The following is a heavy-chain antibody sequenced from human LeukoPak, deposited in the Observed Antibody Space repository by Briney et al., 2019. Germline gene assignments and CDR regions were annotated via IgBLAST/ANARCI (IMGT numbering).Heavy chain of an antibody. V-gene: IGHV4-59*08. CDR1: GVSITSNY. CDR3: ARPYYYDSRIDP. Sequence: SETLSLTCTVSGVSITSNYWSWIRQPPGKGLEWIAYMYHSGSTYYNPSLKSRVTMSADTSKNQLSLKLSSVTAADTAVYYCARPYYYDSRIDPWGQGILVTVSS. D-gene: IGHD3-22*01. J-gene: IGHJ5*02. CDR2: MYHSGST.